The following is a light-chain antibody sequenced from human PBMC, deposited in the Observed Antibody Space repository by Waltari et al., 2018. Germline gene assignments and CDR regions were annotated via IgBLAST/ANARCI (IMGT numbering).Light chain of an antibody. CDR2: EAS. V-gene: IGKV1-5*03. J-gene: IGKJ2*01. CDR3: QQYDAYPYT. Sequence: DIQMTQSPSILSASIGDRVTIPCRASQNIYNWLAWYQQKPGRAPNLLIYEASNLESGGPSRFSGSGSGTEFTLTINSLQPDDFATYYCQQYDAYPYTFGQGAKLEIK. CDR1: QNIYNW.